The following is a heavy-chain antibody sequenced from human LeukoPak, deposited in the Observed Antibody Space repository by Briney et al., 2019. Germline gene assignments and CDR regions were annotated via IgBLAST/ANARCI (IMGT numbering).Heavy chain of an antibody. CDR2: ISTSSIYI. V-gene: IGHV3-21*01. J-gene: IGHJ4*02. CDR3: ARAGDRQWKLIQDFDY. CDR1: GFIFSNYG. D-gene: IGHD1-26*01. Sequence: GGSLRLSCAASGFIFSNYGMNWVRQAPGKGLEWVSSISTSSIYIYYGDSLKGRFTISRDNAKNSLYLQMDSLRVEDTAVYYCARAGDRQWKLIQDFDYWGQGTLVTVSS.